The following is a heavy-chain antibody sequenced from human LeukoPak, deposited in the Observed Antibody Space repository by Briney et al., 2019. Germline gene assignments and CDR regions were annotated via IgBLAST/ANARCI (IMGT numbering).Heavy chain of an antibody. J-gene: IGHJ2*01. CDR2: TNPSGGST. CDR3: ARGSYFEYFDL. V-gene: IGHV1-46*01. CDR1: GYPFTSYY. D-gene: IGHD1-26*01. Sequence: ASVKVSCKASGYPFTSYYMHWVRQAPGQGLEWKGITNPSGGSTSYAQKFQGRGTMTRATSTSTVYMELSSLRSEDTAVDYCARGSYFEYFDLWGRGTLVTVSS.